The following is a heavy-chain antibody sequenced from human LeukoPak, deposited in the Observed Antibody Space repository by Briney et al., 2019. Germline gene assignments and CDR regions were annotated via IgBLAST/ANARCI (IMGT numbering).Heavy chain of an antibody. CDR2: ISYDGRKM. D-gene: IGHD3-22*01. CDR3: ARDYYDSSGYYYLPDY. J-gene: IGHJ4*02. V-gene: IGHV3-30*04. Sequence: GGSLRLSCAASGFTFSGYAMHWVHQAPGKGLEWVAVISYDGRKMKYADSVKGRFTISRDNSKDTLSLHMNTLRTEDTAVYYCARDYYDSSGYYYLPDYWGQGTLVTVSS. CDR1: GFTFSGYA.